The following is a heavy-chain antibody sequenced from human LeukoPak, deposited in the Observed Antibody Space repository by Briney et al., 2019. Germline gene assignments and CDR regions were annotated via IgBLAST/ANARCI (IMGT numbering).Heavy chain of an antibody. D-gene: IGHD6-13*01. CDR2: IDTTGYT. CDR1: GFTFSTYD. J-gene: IGHJ4*02. Sequence: GGSLRLSCAASGFTFSTYDIHWVRQATGKGLDWVSAIDTTGYTYYAGSVKGRFTISRENAKNSLYLQMNSLRAGDTAVYYCARVAAGGKGFDYWGQGTLVTVSS. CDR3: ARVAAGGKGFDY. V-gene: IGHV3-13*01.